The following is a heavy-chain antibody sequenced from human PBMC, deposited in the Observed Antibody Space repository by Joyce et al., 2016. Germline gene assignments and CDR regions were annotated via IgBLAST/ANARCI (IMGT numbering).Heavy chain of an antibody. D-gene: IGHD7-27*01. Sequence: QVQLQQWGAGLLKPSETLSLTCAVYGGSFSGYYWSWIRQPPGKGLEGIGEINHSGSTNDNPSLKSRGTISVDTSKNQFSLKLSSVTAADTAVYYCARGPRSNWGLVWFDPWGQGTLVTVSS. CDR3: ARGPRSNWGLVWFDP. J-gene: IGHJ5*02. CDR1: GGSFSGYY. CDR2: INHSGST. V-gene: IGHV4-34*01.